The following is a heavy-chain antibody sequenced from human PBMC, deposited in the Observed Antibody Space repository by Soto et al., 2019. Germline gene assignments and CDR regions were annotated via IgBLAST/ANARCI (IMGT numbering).Heavy chain of an antibody. CDR3: VKPGSYSYYFDY. CDR1: GFTFSSYA. Sequence: GGSLRLSCAASGFTFSSYAMHWVRQAPGKGLEWVALISYDGSDKDYADSVKGRFTISRDNSKNTLYLQMSSLRAEDTAVYYCVKPGSYSYYFDYWGQGTLVTVSS. V-gene: IGHV3-30*14. CDR2: ISYDGSDK. D-gene: IGHD1-26*01. J-gene: IGHJ4*02.